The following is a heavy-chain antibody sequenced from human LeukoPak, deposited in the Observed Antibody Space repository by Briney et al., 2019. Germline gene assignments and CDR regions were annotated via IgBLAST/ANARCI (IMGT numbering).Heavy chain of an antibody. J-gene: IGHJ4*02. Sequence: PGRSLRLSCAASGFTFSSYAMHWVRQAPGKGLEWVANIKQDGSEKYYVDSVKGRFTISRDNAKNSLYLQMNSLRAEDTAVYYCAREGRYFDWLLGQDYFDYWGQGTLVTVSS. CDR1: GFTFSSYA. V-gene: IGHV3-7*01. CDR2: IKQDGSEK. CDR3: AREGRYFDWLLGQDYFDY. D-gene: IGHD3-9*01.